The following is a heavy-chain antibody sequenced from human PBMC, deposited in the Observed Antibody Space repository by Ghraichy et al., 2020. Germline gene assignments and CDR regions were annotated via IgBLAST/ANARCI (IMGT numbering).Heavy chain of an antibody. V-gene: IGHV4-59*01. CDR2: LYHSGST. J-gene: IGHJ5*02. CDR3: ARVGLLNGIATDNWFDP. CDR1: GDSISDYF. D-gene: IGHD2-21*01. Sequence: SETLSLTCTVSGDSISDYFWSWIRQSPGKGLEWIGYLYHSGSTNYNPSLKSRVTISVDTSKNQFFLTLTSVTVADTAVYFCARVGLLNGIATDNWFDPWGPGTRVTVSS.